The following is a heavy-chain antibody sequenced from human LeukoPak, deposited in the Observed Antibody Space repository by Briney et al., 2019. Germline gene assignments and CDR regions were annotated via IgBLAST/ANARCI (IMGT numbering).Heavy chain of an antibody. D-gene: IGHD4-17*01. CDR1: EFTVNNNY. Sequence: GGSLRLSCAASEFTVNNNYMSWVRQAPGKGLEWVSTIYSAGSTNYADSVKGRFTISRDNSKNTMYLQMSSLRAEDTAVYHCAGGLRSGLIDYWGQGTLVTVSS. CDR3: AGGLRSGLIDY. V-gene: IGHV3-53*01. CDR2: IYSAGST. J-gene: IGHJ4*02.